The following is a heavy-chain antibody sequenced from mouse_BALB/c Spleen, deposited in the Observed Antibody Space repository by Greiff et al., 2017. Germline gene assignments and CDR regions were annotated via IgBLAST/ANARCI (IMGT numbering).Heavy chain of an antibody. CDR2: IDPETGGT. CDR1: GYTFTDYE. Sequence: QVQLKESGAELVRPGASVTLSCKASGYTFTDYEMHWVKQTPVHGLEWIGAIDPETGGTAYNQKFKGKATLTAYKSSSTAYMELRSLTSEDSAVYYCTSTGTDFDYWGQGTTLTVAS. J-gene: IGHJ2*01. D-gene: IGHD4-1*02. CDR3: TSTGTDFDY. V-gene: IGHV1-15*01.